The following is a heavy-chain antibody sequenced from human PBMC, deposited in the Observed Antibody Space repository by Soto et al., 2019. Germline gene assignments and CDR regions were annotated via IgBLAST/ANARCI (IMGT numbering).Heavy chain of an antibody. V-gene: IGHV1-69*01. Sequence: QVQLVQSGAEVKKPGSSVKVSCKASGGTFSSYAISWVRQAPGQGLEWMGGIIPIFGTANYAQKFQGRVTITTDESTSTANMGQGSLRSEETAVYYCARGDNGRYYYYGMDVWGQGTTVTVSS. CDR3: ARGDNGRYYYYGMDV. CDR2: IIPIFGTA. CDR1: GGTFSSYA. J-gene: IGHJ6*02. D-gene: IGHD1-1*01.